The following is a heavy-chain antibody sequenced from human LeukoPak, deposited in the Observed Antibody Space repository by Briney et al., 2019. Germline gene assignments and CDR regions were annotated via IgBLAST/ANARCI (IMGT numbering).Heavy chain of an antibody. Sequence: PGGSLRLSCAASGFTFSSYGMHWVRQAPGKGLEWVAFIRYDGSNKYYADSVKGRFTISRDNAKNSLYLQMNSLRAEDTAVYYCASGGGDCFDYWGKGTTVTVSS. CDR1: GFTFSSYG. D-gene: IGHD2-21*02. J-gene: IGHJ6*04. CDR2: IRYDGSNK. V-gene: IGHV3-30*02. CDR3: ASGGGDCFDY.